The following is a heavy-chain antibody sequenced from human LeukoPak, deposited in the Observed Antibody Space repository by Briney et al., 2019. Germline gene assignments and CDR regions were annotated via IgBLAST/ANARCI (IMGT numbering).Heavy chain of an antibody. CDR2: IYYSGST. D-gene: IGHD3-22*01. Sequence: SETLSLTCTVSGGSISSHYWSWIRQPPGKGLEWIGYIYYSGSTNYNPSLKSRVTISVDTSKNQFSLKLSSVTAADTAVYYCARIPGYHDSSGYYLDAFDIWGQGTMVTVSS. J-gene: IGHJ3*02. CDR3: ARIPGYHDSSGYYLDAFDI. CDR1: GGSISSHY. V-gene: IGHV4-59*11.